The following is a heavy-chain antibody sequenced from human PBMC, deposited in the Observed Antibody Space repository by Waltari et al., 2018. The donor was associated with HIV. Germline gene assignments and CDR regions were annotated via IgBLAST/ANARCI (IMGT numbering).Heavy chain of an antibody. CDR3: AREDSTLTHFDY. CDR2: IYRSGTT. Sequence: QVQLQESGPGLVKPSETLSITCAVSGYSISSGYYWAWIRQPPGKGLEWIGTIYRSGTTYYNPSLKSRVAISVDTSKNQFSLKLNFVTAAVTAVYYCAREDSTLTHFDYWGQGTLVTVSS. CDR1: GYSISSGYY. V-gene: IGHV4-38-2*02. D-gene: IGHD6-13*01. J-gene: IGHJ4*02.